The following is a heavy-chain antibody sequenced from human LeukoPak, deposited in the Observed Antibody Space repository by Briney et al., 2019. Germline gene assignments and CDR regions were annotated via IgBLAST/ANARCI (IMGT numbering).Heavy chain of an antibody. CDR1: GFTFSSYA. Sequence: GESLKISCAASGFTFSSYAMSWVRQAPGKGLEWVSAISGSGGSTYYADSVKGRFTISRDNSKNTLYLQMNSLRAEDTAVYYCAKDGVEVVAATSYPNWFDPWGQGTLVTVSS. CDR2: ISGSGGST. CDR3: AKDGVEVVAATSYPNWFDP. J-gene: IGHJ5*02. V-gene: IGHV3-23*01. D-gene: IGHD2-15*01.